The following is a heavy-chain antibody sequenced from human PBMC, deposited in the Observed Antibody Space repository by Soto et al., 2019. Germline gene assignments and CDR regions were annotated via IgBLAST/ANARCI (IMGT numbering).Heavy chain of an antibody. D-gene: IGHD5-12*01. CDR2: IIPIFGTA. CDR1: GGTFSSYA. J-gene: IGHJ6*02. Sequence: ASVKVSCKASGGTFSSYAISWVRQAPGQGLEWMGGIIPIFGTANYAQKFQGRVTITADESTSTAYMELSSLRSEDTAVYYCARTPEVEMATIKNIPYYYYGMDVWGQGTTVTVSS. V-gene: IGHV1-69*13. CDR3: ARTPEVEMATIKNIPYYYYGMDV.